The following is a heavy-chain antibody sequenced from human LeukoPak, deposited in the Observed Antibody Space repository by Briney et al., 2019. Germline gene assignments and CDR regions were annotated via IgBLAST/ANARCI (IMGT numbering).Heavy chain of an antibody. CDR2: MNPNSGNT. Sequence: ASVKVSCKASGYTFTSYDINWVRQATGQGLEWMGWMNPNSGNTGYAQKFQGRVTMTRNTSISTVYMELSSLRSEDTAVYYCARGAKRRNWFDPWGQGTLVTVSS. CDR3: ARGAKRRNWFDP. J-gene: IGHJ5*02. V-gene: IGHV1-8*01. CDR1: GYTFTSYD.